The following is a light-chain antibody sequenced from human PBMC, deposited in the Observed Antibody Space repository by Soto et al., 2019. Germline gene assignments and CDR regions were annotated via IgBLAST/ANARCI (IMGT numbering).Light chain of an antibody. CDR1: SSDVGGYNY. CDR2: DVS. Sequence: QSALTQPRSVSGSPGQSVTISCTGTSSDVGGYNYVSWYQQHPGKAPKFMIYDVSKRPSGVPDRFSGSKSGNTASLTISGLQAEDEADYYRCSSAGSNSFAFGTGTKLTVL. J-gene: IGLJ1*01. V-gene: IGLV2-11*01. CDR3: CSSAGSNSFA.